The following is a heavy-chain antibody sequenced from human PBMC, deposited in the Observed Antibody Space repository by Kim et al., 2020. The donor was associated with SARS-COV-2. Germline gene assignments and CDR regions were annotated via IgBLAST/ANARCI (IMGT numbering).Heavy chain of an antibody. D-gene: IGHD3-10*01. CDR2: ISGSGGST. J-gene: IGHJ4*02. CDR3: AKLRGVRSKPTYLVY. V-gene: IGHV3-23*01. CDR1: GFTFSSYA. Sequence: GGSLRLSCAASGFTFSSYAMSWVRQAPGKGLEWVSAISGSGGSTYYADSVKGRFTISRDNSKNTLYLQMNSLRAEDTAVYYCAKLRGVRSKPTYLVYWGQGTLVTVSS.